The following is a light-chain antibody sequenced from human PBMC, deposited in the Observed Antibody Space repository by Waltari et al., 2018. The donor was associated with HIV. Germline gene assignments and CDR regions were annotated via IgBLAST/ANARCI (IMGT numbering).Light chain of an antibody. Sequence: QSVLAQPPSASGTPGQRVTISCSGTTSTIGTNSVNWYQQLPGTAPKLLIFIDNQRPSGVPDRFSGSKSGTSASLAISGLQSEDEGDYYCAAWDDSLAEPYVLFGGGTRLTVL. J-gene: IGLJ2*01. CDR2: IDN. CDR1: TSTIGTNS. CDR3: AAWDDSLAEPYVL. V-gene: IGLV1-44*01.